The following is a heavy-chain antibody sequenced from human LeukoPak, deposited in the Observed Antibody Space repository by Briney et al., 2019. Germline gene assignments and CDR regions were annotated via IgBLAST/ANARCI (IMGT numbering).Heavy chain of an antibody. CDR1: GASIRSYY. CDR3: ARGAVAGKMSWFDP. CDR2: IYYDGST. D-gene: IGHD6-19*01. J-gene: IGHJ5*02. Sequence: MPSETLSLTCTVSGASIRSYYWIWIRQPQGKGLEWIGHIYYDGSTNYNPSLKSRVTISVDTSKNQFSLNLSSVTAADTAVYYCARGAVAGKMSWFDPWGQGTLVTVSS. V-gene: IGHV4-59*13.